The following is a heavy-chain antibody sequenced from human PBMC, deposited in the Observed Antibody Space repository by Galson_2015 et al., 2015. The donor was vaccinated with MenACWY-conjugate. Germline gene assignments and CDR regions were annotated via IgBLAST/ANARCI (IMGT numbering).Heavy chain of an antibody. V-gene: IGHV3-73*01. CDR1: GSTLSGSA. CDR3: TRGYCSGGTCLTFDY. CDR2: IRSKASSYAT. Sequence: SLRLSCAASGSTLSGSAMHWVRQASGKGLEWVGRIRSKASSYATAYAPSVRGRFTISRDDSKNTAYLQMNSLKTEDTAVYYCTRGYCSGGTCLTFDYWGQGTLVTVSS. J-gene: IGHJ4*02. D-gene: IGHD2-15*01.